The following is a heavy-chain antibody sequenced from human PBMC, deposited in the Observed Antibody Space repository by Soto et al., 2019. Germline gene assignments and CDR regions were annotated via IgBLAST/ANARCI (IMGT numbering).Heavy chain of an antibody. J-gene: IGHJ4*02. CDR3: AKVGLSNGYFDY. Sequence: GGSLRLSCAASGFTFSSHAMTWVRQAPGKGLEWVSAISGSSGYSYYSDSVKGRSTISRDNSKNTLYLQMNSLRAEDSAVYYCAKVGLSNGYFDYWGQGTLVTVSS. CDR1: GFTFSSHA. V-gene: IGHV3-23*01. D-gene: IGHD3-16*02. CDR2: ISGSSGYS.